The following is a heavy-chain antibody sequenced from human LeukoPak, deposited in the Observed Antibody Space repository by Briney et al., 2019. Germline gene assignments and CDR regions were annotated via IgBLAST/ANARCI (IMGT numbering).Heavy chain of an antibody. J-gene: IGHJ4*02. Sequence: PSETLSLTCTVSGGSISSYYWSWIRQPPGKGLEWIGYIYYSGSTNYNPSLKSRVTISVDTSKNQFSLKLSSVTAADTAVYYCARVCFWSGYYLDYWGQGTLVTVSS. CDR2: IYYSGST. D-gene: IGHD3-3*01. CDR3: ARVCFWSGYYLDY. CDR1: GGSISSYY. V-gene: IGHV4-59*01.